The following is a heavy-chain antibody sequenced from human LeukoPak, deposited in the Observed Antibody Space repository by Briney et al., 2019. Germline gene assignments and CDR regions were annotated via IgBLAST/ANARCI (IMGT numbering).Heavy chain of an antibody. V-gene: IGHV4-38-2*02. Sequence: SETLSLTCTVSGYSISSGFYWGWIRQSPGKGLDWIGSIHYSEITFYNPSLKSRVTMSLDTSKNRFSLKLSSVTAADTAVYYCARDLYEGSMLDYWGQGTLVTVSS. J-gene: IGHJ4*02. CDR1: GYSISSGFY. CDR3: ARDLYEGSMLDY. CDR2: IHYSEIT. D-gene: IGHD2/OR15-2a*01.